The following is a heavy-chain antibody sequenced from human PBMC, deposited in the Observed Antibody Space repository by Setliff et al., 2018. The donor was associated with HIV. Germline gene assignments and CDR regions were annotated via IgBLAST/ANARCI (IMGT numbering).Heavy chain of an antibody. V-gene: IGHV4-30-4*01. CDR3: ARGSRQLTIFGVVFKTNYYFMDV. CDR2: IYHTGAT. CDR1: GGSISSDDHY. J-gene: IGHJ6*03. Sequence: PSETLSLTCTVSGGSISSDDHYWSWIRQPPGKGLEWIGYIYHTGATYYKSSLESRLTISIDTSKNQFSLTLNSVTAADTAVYYCARGSRQLTIFGVVFKTNYYFMDVWGKGTAVTVSS. D-gene: IGHD3-3*01.